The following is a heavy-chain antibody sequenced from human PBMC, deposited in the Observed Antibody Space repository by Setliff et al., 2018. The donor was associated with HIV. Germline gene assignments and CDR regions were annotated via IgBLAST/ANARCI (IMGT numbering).Heavy chain of an antibody. Sequence: TSETLSLTCSLSGGSISSYHWNWIRQPPGKGLEWIGYIYYSGSTNYNPSLKSRVTISVDTSKNQFSLKLSSVTAADTAVYYCARDHIVATIRDYYYGMDVWGQGTTVTVSS. CDR2: IYYSGST. J-gene: IGHJ6*02. CDR1: GGSISSYH. D-gene: IGHD5-12*01. V-gene: IGHV4-59*01. CDR3: ARDHIVATIRDYYYGMDV.